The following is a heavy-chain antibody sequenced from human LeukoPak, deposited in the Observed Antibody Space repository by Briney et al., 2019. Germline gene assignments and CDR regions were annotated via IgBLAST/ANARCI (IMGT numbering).Heavy chain of an antibody. J-gene: IGHJ4*02. CDR2: ISSVGSTI. D-gene: IGHD3-10*01. CDR3: AKTYGSGSYYMGYFDY. CDR1: GFTFSSYS. V-gene: IGHV3-48*02. Sequence: GGSLRLSCAASGFTFSSYSMNWVRQAPGKGLEWVSYISSVGSTIYYADSVKGRFTISRDNAKNSLYLQMNSLRDEDTAVYYCAKTYGSGSYYMGYFDYWGQGTLVTVSS.